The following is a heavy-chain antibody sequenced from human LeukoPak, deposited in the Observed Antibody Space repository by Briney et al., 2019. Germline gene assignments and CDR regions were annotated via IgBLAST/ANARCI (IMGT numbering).Heavy chain of an antibody. Sequence: ETLSLTCTVSGGSISSYYWSWIRQPPGKGLEWVGHIKTKTDGWTTDYAAPVKGRFTISRDDSKNTVYLQMNSLKTEDTAVYYCTTTHYNFYDLDHWGQGTLVTVSS. D-gene: IGHD3-3*01. CDR2: IKTKTDGWTT. CDR1: GGSISSYY. CDR3: TTTHYNFYDLDH. V-gene: IGHV3-15*01. J-gene: IGHJ4*02.